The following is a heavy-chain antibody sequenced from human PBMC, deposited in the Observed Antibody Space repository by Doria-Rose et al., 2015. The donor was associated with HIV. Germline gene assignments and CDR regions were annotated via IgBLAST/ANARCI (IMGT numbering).Heavy chain of an antibody. CDR2: IFSDDER. Sequence: QVTLKESGPVLVKPTETLTLTCTVSGVSLSSPGMGVSWIRQPPGKALEWLANIFSDDERSYKTSLSSRLTISRGTSKSQVFLTMTDMDPVDTATYYCARIKSSRWYHKYYFDFCGQGTLVIVSA. J-gene: IGHJ4*02. V-gene: IGHV2-26*01. CDR3: ARIKSSRWYHKYYFDF. D-gene: IGHD6-13*01. CDR1: GVSLSSPGMG.